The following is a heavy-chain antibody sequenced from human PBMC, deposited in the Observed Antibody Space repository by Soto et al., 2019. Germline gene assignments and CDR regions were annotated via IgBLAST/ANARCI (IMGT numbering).Heavy chain of an antibody. CDR3: ARAGDYSSSWHYYYYGMDV. CDR1: GYTFTRYD. V-gene: IGHV1-8*01. Sequence: ASVKVSFKASGYTFTRYDINWLRQATGQGLEWMGWMNPNSGNTGYAQKFQGRVTMTRNTSISTAYMELSSLRSEDTAVYYCARAGDYSSSWHYYYYGMDVWGQGTTVTVSS. J-gene: IGHJ6*02. D-gene: IGHD6-13*01. CDR2: MNPNSGNT.